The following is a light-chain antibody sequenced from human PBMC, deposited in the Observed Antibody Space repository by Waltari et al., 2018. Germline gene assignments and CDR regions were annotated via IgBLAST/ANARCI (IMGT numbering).Light chain of an antibody. CDR3: CSYTSSSTYVL. J-gene: IGLJ2*01. CDR2: DVS. CDR1: SSDVGTYNS. V-gene: IGLV2-14*03. Sequence: QSALTQPASVSGSPGQSITISCTGTSSDVGTYNSVSWYQQHPGKAPKLMIYDVSNRPSGVSNRFSGSKSGNTASLTISGLQAEDEADYYCCSYTSSSTYVLFGGGTKLTVL.